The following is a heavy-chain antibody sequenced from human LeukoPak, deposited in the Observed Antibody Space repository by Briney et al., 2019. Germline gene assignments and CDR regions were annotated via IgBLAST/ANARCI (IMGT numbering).Heavy chain of an antibody. D-gene: IGHD2/OR15-2a*01. Sequence: SETLSLTCTVSGGSISNYYWSWIRQPPGKGLEWIGYIYYSGSTNYNPSLKSRVTIAVDTSKNQFSLKLSSVTAPDTAVYYCAGHHPRNTVDFWGQGTLVTVSS. CDR2: IYYSGST. CDR3: AGHHPRNTVDF. V-gene: IGHV4-59*08. CDR1: GGSISNYY. J-gene: IGHJ4*02.